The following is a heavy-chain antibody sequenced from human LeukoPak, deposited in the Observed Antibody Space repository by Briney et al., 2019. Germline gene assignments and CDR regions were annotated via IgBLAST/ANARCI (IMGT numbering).Heavy chain of an antibody. D-gene: IGHD5-12*01. V-gene: IGHV3-30*18. CDR2: ISYDGSNK. CDR3: AKDRSRYSGYDSSYYYYGMDV. J-gene: IGHJ6*02. CDR1: GFTLSSYG. Sequence: GGSLRLSCAASGFTLSSYGMHWVRQAPGKGLEWVAVISYDGSNKNYADSGKGRFTISRDNSKNTLYLQMNSLRAEDTAVYYCAKDRSRYSGYDSSYYYYGMDVWGQGTTVTVSS.